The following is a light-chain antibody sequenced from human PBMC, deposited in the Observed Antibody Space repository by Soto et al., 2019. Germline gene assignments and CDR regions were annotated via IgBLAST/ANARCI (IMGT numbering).Light chain of an antibody. Sequence: EIVLTQSPGTLSLSPGERATLSCRASQSVSSSFLAWYQQKPGQAPSLLIDDASIRATGIPSRFSGSGSGTDFTLPISRLEPEDFAVYYCQQYASSPLTFGRGTKVEIK. CDR2: DAS. J-gene: IGKJ4*01. CDR1: QSVSSSF. CDR3: QQYASSPLT. V-gene: IGKV3-20*01.